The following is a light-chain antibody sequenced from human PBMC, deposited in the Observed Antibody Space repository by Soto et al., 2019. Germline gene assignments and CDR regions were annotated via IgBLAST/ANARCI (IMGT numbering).Light chain of an antibody. CDR2: AAS. V-gene: IGKV1-39*01. CDR3: QQSYSAPPT. Sequence: IQMTQSPSSLSASVGDRVTITCRASQSISTYLIWYQQKLGKAPKLLIYAASNLQSGVPSRFSSSGSGTDFTPTISSLQPEDLAKYYCQQSYSAPPTFGQGTKVDIK. CDR1: QSISTY. J-gene: IGKJ1*01.